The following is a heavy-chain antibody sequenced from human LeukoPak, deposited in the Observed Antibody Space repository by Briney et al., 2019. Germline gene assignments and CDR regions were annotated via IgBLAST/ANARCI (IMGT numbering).Heavy chain of an antibody. J-gene: IGHJ4*02. CDR2: INPNSGGT. D-gene: IGHD7-27*01. CDR3: ARGPHWDPHFDY. Sequence: ASVKVSCKASGYTFTDYYINWVRQAPGQGLEWMGWINPNSGGTNSAQKFQGRVTMTRDTSISTAYMELTRLRSDDTAVYYCARGPHWDPHFDYWGQGTLVTVSS. CDR1: GYTFTDYY. V-gene: IGHV1-2*02.